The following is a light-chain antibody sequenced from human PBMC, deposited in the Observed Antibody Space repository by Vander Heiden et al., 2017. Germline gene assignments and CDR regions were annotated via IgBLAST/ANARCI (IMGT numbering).Light chain of an antibody. CDR2: LGS. J-gene: IGKJ1*01. CDR3: KQALQTPVT. V-gene: IGKV2-28*01. CDR1: QSLRHSNRYNA. Sequence: DIVMAQSQLSLTVTPGAPESISCRSSQSLRHSNRYNALYWYMQKPGQSPQLLIYLGSNRACGVPDRFSGSGSGTDFTLKISRVEAEDVGFYYCKQALQTPVTFGQGTKVEIK.